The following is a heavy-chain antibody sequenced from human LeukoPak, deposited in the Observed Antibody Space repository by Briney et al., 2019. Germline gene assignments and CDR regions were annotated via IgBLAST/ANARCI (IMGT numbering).Heavy chain of an antibody. J-gene: IGHJ6*03. D-gene: IGHD1-7*01. Sequence: SETLSLTCSVSGYSISSHYCWGWIRQPPGKGLEWIGSVCHSGSSFYNPSLKSRVAISLDTSKNQFSLKLSSVTAADTAVYYCARRWNSVIYYSYYYMDVWGRGTTVTVS. CDR1: GYSISSHYC. CDR3: ARRWNSVIYYSYYYMDV. V-gene: IGHV4-38-2*02. CDR2: VCHSGSS.